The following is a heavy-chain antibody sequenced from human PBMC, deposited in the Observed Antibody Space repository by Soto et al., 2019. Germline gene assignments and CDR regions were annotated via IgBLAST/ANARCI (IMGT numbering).Heavy chain of an antibody. Sequence: PSETLSLTCTVSGGSINSNNYYWAWIRQPPGKGLAWIASIYYDGSTYYNPSLKSRVSISVDTSKNHFSLKLSSATAAATAVYYCAKVVVAATRHTDFDSWGQGTLVTV. V-gene: IGHV4-39*02. CDR3: AKVVVAATRHTDFDS. J-gene: IGHJ4*02. D-gene: IGHD2-15*01. CDR1: GGSINSNNYY. CDR2: IYYDGST.